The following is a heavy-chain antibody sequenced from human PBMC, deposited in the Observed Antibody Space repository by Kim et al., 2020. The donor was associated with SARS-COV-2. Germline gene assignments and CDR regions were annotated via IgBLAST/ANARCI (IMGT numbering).Heavy chain of an antibody. V-gene: IGHV3-48*02. CDR2: ISSSSSHI. CDR3: ARDPGSGWYTE. CDR1: GSTFSAYN. Sequence: GGSLRLSCAASGSTFSAYNMNWVRRAPGMGLEWVSYISSSSSHIYYADSVKGRFTISRDNAKNSLYLQMNSLRDDDTAVYYCARDPGSGWYTEWGQGTLV. J-gene: IGHJ4*02. D-gene: IGHD6-19*01.